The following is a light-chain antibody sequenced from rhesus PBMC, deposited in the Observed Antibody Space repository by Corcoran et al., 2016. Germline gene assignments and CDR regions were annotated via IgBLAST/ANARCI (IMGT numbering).Light chain of an antibody. Sequence: PGERATLSCRASQSVGSTLAWYQQKPGQAPRLLIYSASSRATGIPDRFSGSGSGTEFTLTISSLEPEDVGVYYCQKYNDWPTFGGGTKVEIK. CDR3: QKYNDWPT. CDR1: QSVGST. CDR2: SAS. J-gene: IGKJ4*01. V-gene: IGKV3-42*02.